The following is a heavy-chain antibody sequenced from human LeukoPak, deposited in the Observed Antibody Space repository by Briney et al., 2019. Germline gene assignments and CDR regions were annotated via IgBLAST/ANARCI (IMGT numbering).Heavy chain of an antibody. V-gene: IGHV4-59*01. Sequence: SETLSLTCTVSGGSISSYYWSWIRQPPGKGLEWIGYIYYSGDTKYNPSLESRVTISVDTSKKQFSLKLSSVIAADTAVYYCARATSGSYYYFDFWGQGTLVAVSS. CDR3: ARATSGSYYYFDF. J-gene: IGHJ4*02. D-gene: IGHD1-26*01. CDR1: GGSISSYY. CDR2: IYYSGDT.